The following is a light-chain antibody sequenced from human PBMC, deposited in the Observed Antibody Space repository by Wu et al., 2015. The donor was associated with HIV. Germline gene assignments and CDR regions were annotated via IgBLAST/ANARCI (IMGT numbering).Light chain of an antibody. CDR3: QQYNNWLGT. CDR1: QSVSSK. Sequence: EIVMTQSPATLSVSPGERATLSCRASQSVSSKLAWYQHKPGQAPRLLIYRVSTRATGVPARFSGSGSETEFTLTISSMQSEDFAVYYCQQYNNWLGTFGLGPKWISN. V-gene: IGKV3-15*01. CDR2: RVS. J-gene: IGKJ3*01.